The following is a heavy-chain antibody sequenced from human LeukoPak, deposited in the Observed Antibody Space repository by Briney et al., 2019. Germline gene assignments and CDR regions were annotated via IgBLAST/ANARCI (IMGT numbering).Heavy chain of an antibody. Sequence: AASVKVSCKASGYTFTGYYMHWVRQAPGQGLEWMGWINPNSGGTNYAQKFQGRVTMTRDTSISTAYMELSRLRSDDTAVYYCAKIWLLGGPDAFDIWGQGTMVTASS. V-gene: IGHV1-2*02. CDR3: AKIWLLGGPDAFDI. CDR2: INPNSGGT. CDR1: GYTFTGYY. D-gene: IGHD3-9*01. J-gene: IGHJ3*02.